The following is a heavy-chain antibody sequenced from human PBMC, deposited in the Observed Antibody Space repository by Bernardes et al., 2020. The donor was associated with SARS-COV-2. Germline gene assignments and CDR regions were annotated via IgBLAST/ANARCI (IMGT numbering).Heavy chain of an antibody. CDR1: AFTFSDYY. CDR3: AKRRVEWELLHYFDS. CDR2: ITDSGDST. Sequence: GGSLRLSCAASAFTFSDYYMSWIRQAPGKGLEWVSTITDSGDSTYYADSVKGRFTISRDNSKDRLYLQMNSLRAEDTAVYFCAKRRVEWELLHYFDSWGQGTLVTVSS. D-gene: IGHD1-26*01. J-gene: IGHJ4*02. V-gene: IGHV3-23*01.